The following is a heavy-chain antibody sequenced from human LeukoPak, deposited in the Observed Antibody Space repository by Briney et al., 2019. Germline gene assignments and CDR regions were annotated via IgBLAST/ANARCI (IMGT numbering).Heavy chain of an antibody. CDR1: GFTFSSYG. CDR2: IWYDGSNK. V-gene: IGHV3-33*06. CDR3: AKELGSGWSLRGLDY. Sequence: GGSLRLSCAASGFTFSSYGMHWVRQAPGKGLEWVAVIWYDGSNKYYEDSVKGRFTISRDNSKNTLYLQMNSLRAEDTAVYYCAKELGSGWSLRGLDYWGQGTLVTVSS. D-gene: IGHD6-19*01. J-gene: IGHJ4*02.